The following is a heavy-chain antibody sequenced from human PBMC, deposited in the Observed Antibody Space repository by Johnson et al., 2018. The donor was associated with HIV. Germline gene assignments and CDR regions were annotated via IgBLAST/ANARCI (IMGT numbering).Heavy chain of an antibody. CDR1: KFTFSSYP. Sequence: QMQLVESGGGVVQPGRSLRLSCAASKFTFSSYPMHWVRQAPGKGLEWVALISYDGTNKYYADSAKGRFTISRDNSRNTLFLQMNSLRVEDTAAYYCARGVKKWLARGFGAFNIWGQGAMLTVSS. CDR3: ARGVKKWLARGFGAFNI. CDR2: ISYDGTNK. J-gene: IGHJ3*02. V-gene: IGHV3-30*04. D-gene: IGHD6-19*01.